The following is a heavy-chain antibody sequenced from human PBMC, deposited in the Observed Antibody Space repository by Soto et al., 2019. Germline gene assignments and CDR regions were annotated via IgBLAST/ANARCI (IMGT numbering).Heavy chain of an antibody. Sequence: SETLSLTCTVSGGSISSYYWHWIRQPPGKGLEWIGYIYFIGSTNYNPSLKSRVTISVDTSKNQFSLNLDSVTAADTAVYYCASNRASATNYDYWGQGTLVTVSS. CDR2: IYFIGST. CDR3: ASNRASATNYDY. J-gene: IGHJ4*02. V-gene: IGHV4-59*08. D-gene: IGHD3-16*02. CDR1: GGSISSYY.